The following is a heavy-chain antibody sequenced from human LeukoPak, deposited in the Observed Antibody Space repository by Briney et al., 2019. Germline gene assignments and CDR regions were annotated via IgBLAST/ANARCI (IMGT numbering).Heavy chain of an antibody. CDR2: ISGGGGGTT. CDR1: GFTFSSCA. CDR3: AKEWVVVVSRSLIPDAFDI. Sequence: GGSLRLSCAASGFTFSSCAMIWVPQAPGKGMEWVSAISGGGGGTTYYADSVKGRSTISGDNSKNTLYLQMNSLRAEDTAVYYCAKEWVVVVSRSLIPDAFDIWGQGTMVTVSS. D-gene: IGHD3-22*01. V-gene: IGHV3-23*01. J-gene: IGHJ3*02.